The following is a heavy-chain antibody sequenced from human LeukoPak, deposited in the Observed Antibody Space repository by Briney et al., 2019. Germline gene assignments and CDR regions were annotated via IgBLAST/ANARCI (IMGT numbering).Heavy chain of an antibody. CDR3: KKPGSSDSSGQSRGSYFNYYYMDV. Sequence: ASVKVSCKVSGYTLTELSMHWVRQAPGKGLEWMGGFDPEDGETIYAQKFQGRVTMTEDTSTDTAYMELSSLRSEDTAVYYYKKPGSSDSSGQSRGSYFNYYYMDVWDKGTTVTVSS. CDR2: FDPEDGET. D-gene: IGHD3-22*01. J-gene: IGHJ6*03. CDR1: GYTLTELS. V-gene: IGHV1-24*01.